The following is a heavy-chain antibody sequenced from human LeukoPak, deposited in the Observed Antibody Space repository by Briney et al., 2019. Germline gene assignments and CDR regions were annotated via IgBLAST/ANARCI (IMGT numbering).Heavy chain of an antibody. Sequence: GGSLRLSCAASGFTFSSYWMSWVRQAPGKGLEWVANIKQDGSEKYYVDSVKGRFTISRDNAKNSLYLQMNSLRAEDTAVYYCVRIAGESRFLEWLFNWFDPWGQGTLVTVSS. CDR1: GFTFSSYW. V-gene: IGHV3-7*01. CDR2: IKQDGSEK. D-gene: IGHD3-3*01. CDR3: VRIAGESRFLEWLFNWFDP. J-gene: IGHJ5*02.